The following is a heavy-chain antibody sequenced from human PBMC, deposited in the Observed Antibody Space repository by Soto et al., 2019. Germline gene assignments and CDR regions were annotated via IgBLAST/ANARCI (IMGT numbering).Heavy chain of an antibody. Sequence: QVQLVQSGAEVKKHGASVKISCKASGYTFTSYGISWVRQAPGQGLEWMGWISAYNGNTNYAQKLQGRVTMTTDTSTSTAYMELRSLRSDDTAVYYCAREEIVVVQKDILYDYWGQGTLVTVSS. V-gene: IGHV1-18*01. CDR3: AREEIVVVQKDILYDY. CDR1: GYTFTSYG. CDR2: ISAYNGNT. J-gene: IGHJ4*02. D-gene: IGHD3-22*01.